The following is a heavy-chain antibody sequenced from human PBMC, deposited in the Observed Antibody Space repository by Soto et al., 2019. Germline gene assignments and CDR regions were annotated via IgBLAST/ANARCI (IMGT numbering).Heavy chain of an antibody. J-gene: IGHJ4*02. CDR3: ARSSKGYCPNGVCLEAYDY. V-gene: IGHV1-18*01. CDR2: ISTYNGNT. Sequence: QVQLVQSGAEVKKPGASVKVSCKASGYTFTSNGISWVRQAPGQGLEWLGWISTYNGNTDYAQKLQGRVTMTTDTSTSTAYMELRSLRSDDTAMYYCARSSKGYCPNGVCLEAYDYWGQGTLVTVSS. CDR1: GYTFTSNG. D-gene: IGHD2-8*01.